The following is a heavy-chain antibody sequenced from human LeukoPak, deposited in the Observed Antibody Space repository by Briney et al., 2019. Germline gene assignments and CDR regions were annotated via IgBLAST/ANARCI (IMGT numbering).Heavy chain of an antibody. V-gene: IGHV3-7*01. D-gene: IGHD3-10*01. Sequence: GGSLRLSCAAPGFTFSSYSMNWVRQAPGKGLEWVANIKQDGSEKYYVDSVKGRFTISRDNAKNSLYLQMNSLRAEDTAVYYCARAGSNGDYSDYWGQGTLVTVSS. CDR1: GFTFSSYS. J-gene: IGHJ4*02. CDR2: IKQDGSEK. CDR3: ARAGSNGDYSDY.